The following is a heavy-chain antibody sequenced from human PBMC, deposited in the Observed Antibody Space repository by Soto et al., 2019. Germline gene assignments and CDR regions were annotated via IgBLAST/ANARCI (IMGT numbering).Heavy chain of an antibody. CDR2: IYYSGST. V-gene: IGHV4-39*01. CDR3: ARHPYSSSWFYYYYGMDV. CDR1: GGSISSSSYY. D-gene: IGHD6-13*01. Sequence: SETLSLTCTVSGGSISSSSYYWGWIRQPPGKGLEWIGSIYYSGSTYYNPSLKSRVTISVDTSKNRFSRKLSSVTAADTAVYYCARHPYSSSWFYYYYGMDVWGQGTTVTVSS. J-gene: IGHJ6*02.